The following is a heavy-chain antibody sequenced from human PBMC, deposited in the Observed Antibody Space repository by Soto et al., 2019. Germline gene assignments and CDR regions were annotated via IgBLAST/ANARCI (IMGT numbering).Heavy chain of an antibody. J-gene: IGHJ4*02. V-gene: IGHV3-23*01. D-gene: IGHD6-19*01. Sequence: GGSLRLSCAASGFTFSSYAMSWVRQAPGKGLEWVSAISGSGGSTYYADSVKGRFTISRDNSKNTLYLQMNSLRAEDTAVYYCAKDIHHPIAVAGPLDYWGQGTLVTVSS. CDR3: AKDIHHPIAVAGPLDY. CDR1: GFTFSSYA. CDR2: ISGSGGST.